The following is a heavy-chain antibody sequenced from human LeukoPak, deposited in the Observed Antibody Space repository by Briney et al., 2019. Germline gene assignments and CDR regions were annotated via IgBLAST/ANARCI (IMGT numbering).Heavy chain of an antibody. D-gene: IGHD3-10*01. CDR2: IRSTANGYAT. CDR3: TGNYYGSGSYADFDY. V-gene: IGHV3-73*01. Sequence: GGSLRLSCAASGFTFSGSALHWVRQASGKGLEWVGRIRSTANGYATAYAASVKGRFTISRDDAKNTAYLQMDSLKTEDTAVYYCTGNYYGSGSYADFDYWGQGTLVTVSS. CDR1: GFTFSGSA. J-gene: IGHJ4*02.